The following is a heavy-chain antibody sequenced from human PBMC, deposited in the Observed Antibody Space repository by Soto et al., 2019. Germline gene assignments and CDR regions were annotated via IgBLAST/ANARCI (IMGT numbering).Heavy chain of an antibody. J-gene: IGHJ6*02. D-gene: IGHD2-21*02. V-gene: IGHV4-30-4*08. CDR3: ARADDGGDRDYYGLDV. CDR1: GGSISYAYYH. Sequence: QVQLQQSGPGLVKPSQTLSLTCTVSGGSISYAYYHWTWIRQSPGQGRVWIGYIHYSGSIIYNPSLKSRVTISVESAKNPFSRQLSSVTAADTAVYFCARADDGGDRDYYGLDVWGQGTTVTVSS. CDR2: IHYSGSI.